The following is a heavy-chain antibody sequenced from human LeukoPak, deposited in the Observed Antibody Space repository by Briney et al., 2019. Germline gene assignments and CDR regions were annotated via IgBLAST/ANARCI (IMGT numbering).Heavy chain of an antibody. Sequence: APVKVSCKASGYTFTSYGISWVRQAPGQGLEWMGWISAYNGNTNYAQKLQGRVTMTTDTSTSTAYMELRSLRSDDTAVYYCARGYCSSTSCYTWNYYYYYMDVWGKGTTVTVSS. J-gene: IGHJ6*03. V-gene: IGHV1-18*01. CDR1: GYTFTSYG. D-gene: IGHD2-2*02. CDR2: ISAYNGNT. CDR3: ARGYCSSTSCYTWNYYYYYMDV.